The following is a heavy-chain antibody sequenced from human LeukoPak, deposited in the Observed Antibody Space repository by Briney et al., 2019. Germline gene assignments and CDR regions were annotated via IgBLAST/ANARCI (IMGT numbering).Heavy chain of an antibody. V-gene: IGHV4-39*07. CDR2: IYYTGST. CDR1: RGFVSSSTYY. J-gene: IGHJ4*02. D-gene: IGHD2-8*01. Sequence: PSETLSLTCTVSRGFVSSSTYYWSWVRQPPGKGMEWIASIYYTGSTYHNPSLKSRVTISLDMSKNEFFLTMTSVTAADTAVYFCTAEKNGSPQYWGQGTQVTVSS. CDR3: TAEKNGSPQY.